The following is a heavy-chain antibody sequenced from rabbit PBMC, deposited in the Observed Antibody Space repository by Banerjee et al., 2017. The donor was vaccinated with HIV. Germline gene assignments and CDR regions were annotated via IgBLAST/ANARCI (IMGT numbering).Heavy chain of an antibody. J-gene: IGHJ6*01. D-gene: IGHD8-1*01. CDR3: ARGLGGAAGNGYGL. Sequence: QEQLEESGGDLVQPEGSLTLTCTASGFSFSSNYYMHWVRQAPGKGLEWIACIYTSNGNTWYATWAKGRFIISKTSSTTVTLQMTSLTAADTATYFCARGLGGAAGNGYGLWGPGTLVTVS. CDR1: GFSFSSNYY. CDR2: IYTSNGNT. V-gene: IGHV1S45*01.